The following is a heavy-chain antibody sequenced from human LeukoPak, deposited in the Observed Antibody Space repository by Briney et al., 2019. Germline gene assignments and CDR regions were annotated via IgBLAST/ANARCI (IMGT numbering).Heavy chain of an antibody. V-gene: IGHV1-2*02. J-gene: IGHJ5*02. CDR1: GYTFTGYY. Sequence: ASVKVPCKASGYTFTGYYMHWVRQAPGQGLEWMGWINPNSGGTNYAQKFQGRVTMTRDTSISTAYMELSRLRSDDTAVYYCARVGIAAAGTRWFDPWGQGTLVTVSS. CDR2: INPNSGGT. CDR3: ARVGIAAAGTRWFDP. D-gene: IGHD6-13*01.